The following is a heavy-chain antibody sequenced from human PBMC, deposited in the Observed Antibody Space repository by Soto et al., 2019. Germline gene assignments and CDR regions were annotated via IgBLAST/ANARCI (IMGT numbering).Heavy chain of an antibody. CDR2: ITVYSGST. Sequence: ASVKASCMTSVHNSTKSGNGRVRRAPVQGLEWVAWITVYSGSTNYAPKLRGRVTVTTDTSTSPAYMELSSLRSDDTAVYYWAREISYERSDTGFDYWGQGTLVTVS. V-gene: IGHV1-18*01. CDR1: VHNSTKSG. CDR3: AREISYERSDTGFDY. J-gene: IGHJ4*02. D-gene: IGHD2-8*02.